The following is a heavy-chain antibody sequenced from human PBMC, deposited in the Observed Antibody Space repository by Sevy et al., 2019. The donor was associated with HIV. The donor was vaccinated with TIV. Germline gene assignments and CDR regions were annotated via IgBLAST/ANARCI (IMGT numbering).Heavy chain of an antibody. V-gene: IGHV3-23*01. CDR3: AKGGGSGSYYNFGDY. J-gene: IGHJ4*02. Sequence: GGSLRLSCAASGFTFSSYAMSWVRQAPGKGLEWVSAISGSGGSTYYADSVKGRFTISRDNSKNTLYLQMNSLRAEDMAEYDCAKGGGSGSYYNFGDYWGQGTLVTVSS. CDR2: ISGSGGST. D-gene: IGHD3-10*01. CDR1: GFTFSSYA.